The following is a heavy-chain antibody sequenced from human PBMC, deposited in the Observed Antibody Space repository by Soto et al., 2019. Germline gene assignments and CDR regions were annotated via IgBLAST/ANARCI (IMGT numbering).Heavy chain of an antibody. Sequence: GASVKVSCKASGYTFTSYAMHWVRQAPGQRLEWMGWINAGNGNTKYSQKFQGRVTITRDTSASTAYMELSSLRSDDTAVYYCAREVAATLPAFDYWGQGTLVTVSS. CDR3: AREVAATLPAFDY. D-gene: IGHD2-15*01. V-gene: IGHV1-3*01. CDR1: GYTFTSYA. CDR2: INAGNGNT. J-gene: IGHJ4*02.